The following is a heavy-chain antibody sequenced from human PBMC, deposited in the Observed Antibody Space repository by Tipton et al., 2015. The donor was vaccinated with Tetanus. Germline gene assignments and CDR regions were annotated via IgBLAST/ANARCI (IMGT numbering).Heavy chain of an antibody. CDR2: VSYSGRT. CDR3: ARSADNWFDP. V-gene: IGHV4-39*02. Sequence: TLSLTCIVSGGSLRSSDYYGAWVRQSPGKGLEWIGSVSYSGRTYYNPSLKSRVTMSVDASKKDFSVKLTSVTAADSAVYFCARSADNWFDPWGPGILVTVSS. CDR1: GGSLRSSDYY. J-gene: IGHJ5*02.